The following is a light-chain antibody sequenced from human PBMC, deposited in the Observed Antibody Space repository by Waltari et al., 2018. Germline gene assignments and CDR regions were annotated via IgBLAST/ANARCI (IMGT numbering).Light chain of an antibody. CDR2: DVS. CDR1: NSDVGGYNL. J-gene: IGLJ2*01. V-gene: IGLV2-14*03. CDR3: SSYTSRSTLVV. Sequence: QSALTQPAAVSGSPGQSITISCTGTNSDVGGYNLVSWYQQHPGKAPKVIVYDVSNRPSGVSNRFSGSKSGNMASLTISGLQAEDEADYYCSSYTSRSTLVVFGGGTKVTVL.